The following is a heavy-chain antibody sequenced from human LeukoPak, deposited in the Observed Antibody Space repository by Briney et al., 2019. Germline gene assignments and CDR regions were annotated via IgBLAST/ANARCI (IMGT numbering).Heavy chain of an antibody. V-gene: IGHV3-21*01. J-gene: IGHJ5*02. CDR1: GFTFSSYS. D-gene: IGHD3-22*01. CDR3: ARDLGQYYDTSDNWFDP. CDR2: ISSSSSYI. Sequence: GGSLKLSCAASGFTFSSYSMNWVRQAPGKGLEWVSSISSSSSYIYYADSVKGRFTISRDNAKNSLYLQMNSLRAEDTAVYYCARDLGQYYDTSDNWFDPWGQGTLVTVSS.